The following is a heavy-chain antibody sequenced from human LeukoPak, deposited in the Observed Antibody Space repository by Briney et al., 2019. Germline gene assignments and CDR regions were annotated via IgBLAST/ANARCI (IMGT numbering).Heavy chain of an antibody. CDR2: INHSGST. D-gene: IGHD6-19*01. Sequence: SETLSLTCAVYGGSFSGYYWTWIRQPPGKGLEWIGEINHSGSTNYNPSLKSRVTISVDTSKNQFSLKLSSVTAADTAVYYCARESLTPGIAVAGNYWGQGTLVTVSS. CDR1: GGSFSGYY. V-gene: IGHV4-34*01. CDR3: ARESLTPGIAVAGNY. J-gene: IGHJ4*02.